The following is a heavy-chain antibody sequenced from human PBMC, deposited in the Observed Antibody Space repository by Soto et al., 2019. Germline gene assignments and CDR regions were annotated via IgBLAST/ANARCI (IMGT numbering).Heavy chain of an antibody. D-gene: IGHD3-22*01. Sequence: GGSLRLSCAASGFSFSTYAMSWVRQAPGKGLEWVSTISAGGGNTYYSDSVKGRFTISRDDSKNTEYLQMNSLRAGDTAVYYCAKSPFDPTTYSFDHGYFDYWGQGTLVTVSS. V-gene: IGHV3-23*01. CDR3: AKSPFDPTTYSFDHGYFDY. CDR1: GFSFSTYA. CDR2: ISAGGGNT. J-gene: IGHJ4*02.